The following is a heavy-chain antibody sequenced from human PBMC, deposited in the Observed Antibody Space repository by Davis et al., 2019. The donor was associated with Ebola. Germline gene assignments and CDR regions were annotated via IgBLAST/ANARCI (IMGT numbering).Heavy chain of an antibody. Sequence: PGGSLRLSCAASGFTFSDHYIDWVRQAPGKGLEWIGRIRNQANSYTTHYAASVKGRFSVSRDDSKNSLYLQMNNLKTEDTPVYFCARIHLGPPKQKYFDYWGQGTLVTVSS. CDR2: IRNQANSYTT. CDR1: GFTFSDHY. J-gene: IGHJ4*02. CDR3: ARIHLGPPKQKYFDY. V-gene: IGHV3-72*01. D-gene: IGHD6-13*01.